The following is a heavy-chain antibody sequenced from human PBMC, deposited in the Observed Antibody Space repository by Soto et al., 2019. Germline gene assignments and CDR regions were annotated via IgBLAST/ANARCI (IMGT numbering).Heavy chain of an antibody. Sequence: QVQLVQSGAEVKKPGASVKVSCKASGYTFTSTWMHWVRQAPGQGLEWMGIINPYGGAATYAEKFQGRVTMTRDTATATDYMELSSLRSEDTAMYYCARDQSLSSAYWWLDYWGQGTQVTVSS. CDR3: ARDQSLSSAYWWLDY. J-gene: IGHJ4*02. CDR2: INPYGGAA. V-gene: IGHV1-46*01. D-gene: IGHD3-22*01. CDR1: GYTFTSTW.